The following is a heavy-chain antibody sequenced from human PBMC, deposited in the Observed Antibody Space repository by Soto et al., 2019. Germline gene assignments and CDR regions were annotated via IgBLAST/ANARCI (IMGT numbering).Heavy chain of an antibody. CDR3: AREGVRGMDV. CDR2: MNPNSANT. Sequence: QVQLVQSGAEVKKPGASVKVSCKASGYTFTSYEINWVRQATGQGREWMGWMNPNSANTGYAQTFQGRVTMTKNTSISTAHMELSSLRSEDTAVYYCAREGVRGMDVWGQGTPVTVSS. D-gene: IGHD2-8*01. CDR1: GYTFTSYE. J-gene: IGHJ6*02. V-gene: IGHV1-8*01.